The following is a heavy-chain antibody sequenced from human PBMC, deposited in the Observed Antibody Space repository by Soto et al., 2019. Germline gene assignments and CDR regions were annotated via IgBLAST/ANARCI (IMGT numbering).Heavy chain of an antibody. CDR3: ARLSISDSSHFDY. J-gene: IGHJ4*02. CDR1: GYSFAGYW. CDR2: IDPSDSQT. Sequence: PGESLKISCKGFGYSFAGYWITWVRQKPGKGLEWMGRIDPSDSQTYYSPSFRGHVTISVTKSITTVFLQWRSLKASDTAMYYCARLSISDSSHFDYWGQGAQVTVSS. V-gene: IGHV5-10-1*01. D-gene: IGHD2-21*01.